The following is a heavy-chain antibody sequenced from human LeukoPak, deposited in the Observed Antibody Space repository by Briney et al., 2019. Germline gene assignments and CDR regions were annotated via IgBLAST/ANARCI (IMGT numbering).Heavy chain of an antibody. D-gene: IGHD6-19*01. J-gene: IGHJ4*02. Sequence: GRSLRLSCAASGFTFSSYGMHWVRQAPGKGLEWVAVIWYDGSNKYYADSVKGRFTISRDNSKNTLYLQMNSLRAEDTAVYYCAKDTYSSSFDYWGQGTLVTVSS. CDR2: IWYDGSNK. V-gene: IGHV3-33*06. CDR1: GFTFSSYG. CDR3: AKDTYSSSFDY.